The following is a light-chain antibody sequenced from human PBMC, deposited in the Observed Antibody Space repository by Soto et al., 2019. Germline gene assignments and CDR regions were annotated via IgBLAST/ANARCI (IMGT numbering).Light chain of an antibody. J-gene: IGLJ3*02. Sequence: QSVLTQPPSVSGTPGLRVNISCSGGISNIGKDTVNWYQQLPGTAPKLLMFNDDKRPSGVPDRFSGSRSGTSASLAISGLQSDDEAVYFCSTWDDSLNAWVFGGGTQLTVL. CDR3: STWDDSLNAWV. CDR2: NDD. V-gene: IGLV1-44*01. CDR1: ISNIGKDT.